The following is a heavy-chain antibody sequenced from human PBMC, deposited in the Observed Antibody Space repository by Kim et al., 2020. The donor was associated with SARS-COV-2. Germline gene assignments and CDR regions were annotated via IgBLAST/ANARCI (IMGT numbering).Heavy chain of an antibody. Sequence: GRFTLSRDNSKNTLYLQMNSLRAEDTAVYYCAKEFSQQLVRRRYYYYGMDVWGQGTTVTVSS. CDR3: AKEFSQQLVRRRYYYYGMDV. J-gene: IGHJ6*02. V-gene: IGHV3-23*01. D-gene: IGHD6-13*01.